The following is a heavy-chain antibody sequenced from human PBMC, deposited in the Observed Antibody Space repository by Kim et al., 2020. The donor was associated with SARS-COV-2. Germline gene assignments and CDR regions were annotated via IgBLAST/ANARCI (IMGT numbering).Heavy chain of an antibody. CDR2: INAGNGNT. V-gene: IGHV1-3*01. CDR1: GYTFTSYA. Sequence: ASVKVSCKASGYTFTSYAMHWVRQAPGQRLEWMGWINAGNGNTKYSQKFQGRVTITRDTSASTAYMELSSLRSEDTAVYYCARDSRDGYNLYYYYYGMDVWGQGTTVTVSS. CDR3: ARDSRDGYNLYYYYYGMDV. D-gene: IGHD1-1*01. J-gene: IGHJ6*02.